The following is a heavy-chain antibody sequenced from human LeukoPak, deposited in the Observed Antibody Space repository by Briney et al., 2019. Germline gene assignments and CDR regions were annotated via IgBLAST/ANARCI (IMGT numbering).Heavy chain of an antibody. Sequence: HSGGSLRLSCAASRFTFSSYWMSWVRQAPGKGLEWVANIKQDGSEKYYVDSVKGRFTISRDNAKNSLYLQMNSLRAEDTAVYYCARVSGNYYRWSDSWGQGTLVTVSS. CDR1: RFTFSSYW. D-gene: IGHD1-26*01. CDR3: ARVSGNYYRWSDS. J-gene: IGHJ5*01. CDR2: IKQDGSEK. V-gene: IGHV3-7*03.